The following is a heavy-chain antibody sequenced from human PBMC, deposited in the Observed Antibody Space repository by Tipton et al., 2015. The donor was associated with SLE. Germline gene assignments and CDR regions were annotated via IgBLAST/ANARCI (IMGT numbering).Heavy chain of an antibody. D-gene: IGHD3-3*01. CDR2: INHSGST. CDR1: GGSISSSSYY. V-gene: IGHV4-39*07. CDR3: ARGGRFLEWLTY. Sequence: TLSLTCTVSGGSISSSSYYWSWIRQPPGKGLEWIGEINHSGSTNYNPSLKSRVTISVDTSKNQFSLKLSSVTAADTAVYYCARGGRFLEWLTYWGQGTLVTVSS. J-gene: IGHJ4*02.